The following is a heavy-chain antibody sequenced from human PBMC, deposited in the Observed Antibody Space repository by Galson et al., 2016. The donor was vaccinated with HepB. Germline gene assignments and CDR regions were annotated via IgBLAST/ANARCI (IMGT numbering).Heavy chain of an antibody. J-gene: IGHJ4*02. CDR3: AKRHEYCPAVGCSVDY. V-gene: IGHV3-30*18. D-gene: IGHD2/OR15-2a*01. Sequence: SLRLSCAASGFTFSNYGMHWVRRAPAKGLEWVAADSMDGRRKFYADSVKGRFTISRDNSNNMLFLQMSSLRADDTAVYYCAKRHEYCPAVGCSVDYWGQGTLVSVSS. CDR2: DSMDGRRK. CDR1: GFTFSNYG.